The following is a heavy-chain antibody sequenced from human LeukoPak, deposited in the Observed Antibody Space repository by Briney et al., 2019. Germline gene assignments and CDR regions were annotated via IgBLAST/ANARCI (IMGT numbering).Heavy chain of an antibody. J-gene: IGHJ4*02. CDR2: ISAGNGNT. Sequence: ASVKVSCKASGYTFTSYAIHWVRQAPGQRLEWMGWISAGNGNTKYSQKFQGRVSITRDTSASTAYMELSSLTSEDTAVYYCARDLYGDYFDYWGQGTLVTVSS. V-gene: IGHV1-3*01. CDR1: GYTFTSYA. CDR3: ARDLYGDYFDY. D-gene: IGHD3-16*01.